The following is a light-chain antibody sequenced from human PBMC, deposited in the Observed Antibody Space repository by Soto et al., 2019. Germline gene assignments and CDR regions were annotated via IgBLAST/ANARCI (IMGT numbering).Light chain of an antibody. Sequence: EIVLTQSPATLSLSPGERATLSCRASQRGSDFLDWYQQKPGQAPRVLIYDASNSATGIPARFSGSGSGTGFTHTIRSLEPGDFAVYSCKKRSNRPLTYGGGTTVDIK. CDR1: QRGSDF. CDR2: DAS. V-gene: IGKV3-11*01. J-gene: IGKJ4*01. CDR3: KKRSNRPLT.